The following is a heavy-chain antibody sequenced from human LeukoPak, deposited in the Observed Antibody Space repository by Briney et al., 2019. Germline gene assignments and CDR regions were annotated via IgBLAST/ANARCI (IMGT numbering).Heavy chain of an antibody. CDR1: GYTFTSYG. J-gene: IGHJ3*02. CDR2: ISAYNGNT. CDR3: ARSIYSSTSNDAFDI. D-gene: IGHD6-13*01. V-gene: IGHV1-18*01. Sequence: PVASVKVSCKASGYTFTSYGISWVRQAPGQGLEWMGWISAYNGNTNYAQKLQGRVTMTTDTSTSTAYMELRSLRSDDTAVYYCARSIYSSTSNDAFDIWGQGTMVTVSS.